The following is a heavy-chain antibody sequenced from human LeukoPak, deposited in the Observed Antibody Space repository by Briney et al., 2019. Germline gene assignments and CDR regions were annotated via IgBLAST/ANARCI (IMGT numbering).Heavy chain of an antibody. J-gene: IGHJ4*02. CDR3: ARLSVGSTYYYDSSGYYLDY. CDR2: IYYSGST. D-gene: IGHD3-22*01. CDR1: GGSISSYY. V-gene: IGHV4-59*01. Sequence: SETLSLTCTVSGGSISSYYWSWIRQPPGKGLEWIGYIYYSGSTNYNPSLKSRVTISVDTSKNQFSLKLSSVTAADTAVYYCARLSVGSTYYYDSSGYYLDYWGQGTLVTVSS.